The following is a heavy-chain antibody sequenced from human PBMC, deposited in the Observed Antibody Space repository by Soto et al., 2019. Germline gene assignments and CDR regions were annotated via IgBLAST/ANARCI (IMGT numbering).Heavy chain of an antibody. CDR1: GFTFSSYA. D-gene: IGHD6-25*01. J-gene: IGHJ5*01. CDR2: ISDSGDRN. Sequence: EVQLLESGGGLVPPGGSLRLSCAASGFTFSSYAMSWVRQAPGKGLEWVSGISDSGDRNYYADSLKGRFTISRDNAKRTLYLEMKSLRAEDTAVYYCAKDRGSAAGTWFDSWGQGNLVTVSS. CDR3: AKDRGSAAGTWFDS. V-gene: IGHV3-23*01.